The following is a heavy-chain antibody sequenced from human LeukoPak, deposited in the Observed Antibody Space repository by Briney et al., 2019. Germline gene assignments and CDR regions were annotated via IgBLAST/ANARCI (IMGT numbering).Heavy chain of an antibody. CDR3: ARDFYQGDYANYFDY. D-gene: IGHD4-17*01. CDR2: ISWNSGSI. Sequence: PGGSLRLSCAASGFTFDDYATHWVRQAPGKGLEWVSGISWNSGSIGYADSVKGRFTISRDNSKNTLYLQMNSLRAEDTAVYYCARDFYQGDYANYFDYWGQGTLVTVSS. J-gene: IGHJ4*02. V-gene: IGHV3-9*01. CDR1: GFTFDDYA.